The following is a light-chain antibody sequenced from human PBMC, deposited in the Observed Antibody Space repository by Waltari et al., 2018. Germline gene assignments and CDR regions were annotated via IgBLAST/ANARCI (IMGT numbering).Light chain of an antibody. J-gene: IGKJ4*01. CDR2: WAS. Sequence: DIVMAQSPDSLAVSLGERATIRRKARHTVLTPTNRNSLAWYQQQPGQPPTLLIYWASTRQSGVPDRFSGRGSGTDFNLTIDGLQAEDVAIYYCHQYYTSPNTFGGGTQVEIK. CDR3: HQYYTSPNT. V-gene: IGKV4-1*01. CDR1: HTVLTPTNRNS.